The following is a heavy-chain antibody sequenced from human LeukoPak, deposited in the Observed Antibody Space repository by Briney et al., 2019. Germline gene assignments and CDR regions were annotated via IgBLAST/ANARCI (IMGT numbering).Heavy chain of an antibody. CDR2: ISGSGGST. CDR1: GFTFSDYA. CDR3: AKAPGLSSGYYYVSLYYFDY. V-gene: IGHV3-23*01. J-gene: IGHJ4*02. D-gene: IGHD3-22*01. Sequence: GGSLRLSCAASGFTFSDYALGWVRQAPGKGLEWVSAISGSGGSTYYADSVKGRFTISRDNSKNTLYLQMNSLRAEDTAVYYCAKAPGLSSGYYYVSLYYFDYWGQGTLVTVSS.